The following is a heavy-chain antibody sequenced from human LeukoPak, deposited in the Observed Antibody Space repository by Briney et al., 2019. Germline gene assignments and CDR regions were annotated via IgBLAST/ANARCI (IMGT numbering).Heavy chain of an antibody. CDR2: TIPIFGTA. CDR1: GGTFSSYA. V-gene: IGHV1-69*01. D-gene: IGHD6-19*01. Sequence: SVKVSCKASGGTFSSYAISWVRQAPGQGLEWMGGTIPIFGTANCAQKFQGRVTITADESTSTAYMELSSLRSEDTAVYYCASYYSSDWDFDYWGQGTLVTVSS. CDR3: ASYYSSDWDFDY. J-gene: IGHJ4*02.